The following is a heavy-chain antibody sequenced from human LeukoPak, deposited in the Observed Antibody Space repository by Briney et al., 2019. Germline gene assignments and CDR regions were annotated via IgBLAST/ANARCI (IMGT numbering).Heavy chain of an antibody. CDR1: GFTFSSYS. V-gene: IGHV3-21*01. CDR3: ARARGGWYSEY. J-gene: IGHJ4*02. CDR2: ISSSGSYI. D-gene: IGHD6-19*01. Sequence: PGGSLRLSRAASGFTFSSYSMNWVRQAPGKGLEWVSSISSSGSYIYYADSVKGRFTISRDNAKNSLYLQMNSLRAEDTAVYYCARARGGWYSEYWGQGTLVTVSS.